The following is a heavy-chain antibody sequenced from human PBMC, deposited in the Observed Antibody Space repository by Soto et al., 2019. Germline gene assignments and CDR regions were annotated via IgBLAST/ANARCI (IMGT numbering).Heavy chain of an antibody. Sequence: GGSLRLSCAASGLTFSSYPMHWVRQAPGKGLGWVAYIRRSGTPKYYADFVKGRFTISRDNAKNSLSLQMNSLRVEDTAVYYCVRDPAALDVWGEGTTVTVSS. J-gene: IGHJ6*04. V-gene: IGHV3-48*01. CDR3: VRDPAALDV. CDR2: IRRSGTPK. D-gene: IGHD2-2*01. CDR1: GLTFSSYP.